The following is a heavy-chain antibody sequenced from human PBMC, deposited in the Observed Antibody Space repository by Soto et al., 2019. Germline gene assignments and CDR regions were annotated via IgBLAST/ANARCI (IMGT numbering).Heavy chain of an antibody. CDR2: IYYSGST. Sequence: LSLTCTVSGGSISSSSYYWGWIRQPPGKGLEWIGGIYYSGSTYYNPSLKSRVTISVDTSKNQFSLKLGSVTAADTAVYYCASRYYYDRSGYQLDDAFDVWGHGTRATVS. CDR1: GGSISSSSYY. D-gene: IGHD3-22*01. V-gene: IGHV4-39*01. CDR3: ASRYYYDRSGYQLDDAFDV. J-gene: IGHJ3*01.